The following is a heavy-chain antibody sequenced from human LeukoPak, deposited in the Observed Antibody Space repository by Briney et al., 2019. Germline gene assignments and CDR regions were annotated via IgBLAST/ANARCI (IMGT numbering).Heavy chain of an antibody. J-gene: IGHJ4*02. D-gene: IGHD4-17*01. Sequence: AGGSLRLSCVASGFTFSDYGMHWVRQAPGKGLEWVAVIWFDESNKYYADSVKGRFTISRDNSKNTLYLQMNSLRAEDTAVYYCARVRTLDDYGDYFDYWGQGTLVTVSS. V-gene: IGHV3-33*01. CDR2: IWFDESNK. CDR1: GFTFSDYG. CDR3: ARVRTLDDYGDYFDY.